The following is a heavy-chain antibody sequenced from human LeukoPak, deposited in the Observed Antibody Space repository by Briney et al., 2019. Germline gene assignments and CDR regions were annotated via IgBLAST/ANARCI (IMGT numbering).Heavy chain of an antibody. Sequence: GGSLRLSCAASGFTFSTYSMNWVRQAPGKGLEWVSSISSSISYIYYADSVKGRFTISRDNAKNSLYLQMNSLRAEDTAVYYCARDPGAYGDYVFRYFYYYGMDVWGQGTTVTVSS. D-gene: IGHD4-17*01. CDR3: ARDPGAYGDYVFRYFYYYGMDV. CDR2: ISSSISYI. V-gene: IGHV3-21*01. J-gene: IGHJ6*02. CDR1: GFTFSTYS.